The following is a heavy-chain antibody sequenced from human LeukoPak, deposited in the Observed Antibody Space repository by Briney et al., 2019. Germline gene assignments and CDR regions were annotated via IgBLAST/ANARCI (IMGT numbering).Heavy chain of an antibody. CDR2: IYYSGST. J-gene: IGHJ4*02. CDR3: ARRSGVGASPFDY. V-gene: IGHV4-39*01. Sequence: PSETLSLTCTVSGGSISSSSYYWGWIRQPPGKGLEWIGTIYYSGSTYYNPSLKSRVTISVDTFKNQFSLKLSSVTAADTAVYFCARRSGVGASPFDYWGQGTLVTVSS. D-gene: IGHD1-26*01. CDR1: GGSISSSSYY.